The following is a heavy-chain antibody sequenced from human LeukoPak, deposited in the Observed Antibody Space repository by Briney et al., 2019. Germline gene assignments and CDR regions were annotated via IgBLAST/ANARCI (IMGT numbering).Heavy chain of an antibody. Sequence: PGGSLRLSCGASGFTFSSYAMSWVRQAPGKGLEWVSSISGSGHITNYADSVEGRFTISRDNSKYTLYLQMNSLRAEDTAVYYCARAPGYRSFLDYWGQGTLVIVSS. D-gene: IGHD6-13*01. CDR3: ARAPGYRSFLDY. CDR1: GFTFSSYA. J-gene: IGHJ4*02. CDR2: ISGSGHIT. V-gene: IGHV3-23*01.